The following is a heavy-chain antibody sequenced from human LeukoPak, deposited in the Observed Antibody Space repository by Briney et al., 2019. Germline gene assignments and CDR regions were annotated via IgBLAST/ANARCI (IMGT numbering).Heavy chain of an antibody. J-gene: IGHJ6*03. CDR2: IKPDGSEK. V-gene: IGHV3-7*01. CDR3: ARELRDRNYYYYMDV. D-gene: IGHD1-14*01. Sequence: GGSLRLSCAASGFSFSSYWMSWVRQAPGKGLEWVANIKPDGSEKYFVDSVKGRFTMSRDNAKNSLYVQMNSLRAEDTAVYYCARELRDRNYYYYMDVWGKGTTVTVSS. CDR1: GFSFSSYW.